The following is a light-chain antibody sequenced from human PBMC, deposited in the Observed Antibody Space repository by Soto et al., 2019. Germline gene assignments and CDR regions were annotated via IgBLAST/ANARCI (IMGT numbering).Light chain of an antibody. CDR2: AAS. J-gene: IGKJ5*01. CDR1: QSISSY. V-gene: IGKV1-39*01. CDR3: QQSYITPPIT. Sequence: DIQVTQSPSSLSASVGDRVTITCRASQSISSYLNWYQQKPGKAPKLLIYAASSLQSGVPSRFSGSGSWTDFTLTISSLQPEDFATYYCQQSYITPPITFGQGTRLEIK.